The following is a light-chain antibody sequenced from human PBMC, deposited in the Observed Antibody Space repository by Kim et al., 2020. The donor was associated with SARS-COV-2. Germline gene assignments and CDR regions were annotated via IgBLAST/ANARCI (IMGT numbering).Light chain of an antibody. J-gene: IGKJ2*01. CDR3: MQGTFWPYT. CDR1: RRLVSPGGVTY. CDR2: KVS. Sequence: DVVLTQSPLSLPVTLGQPASISCRSGRRLVSPGGVTYLSWFRQTPGQSPRRLIYKVSDRDSGVPDRFSGSGAGTDFTLKITRVEAEDVGTYYCMQGTFWPYTFGQGTKLEI. V-gene: IGKV2-30*01.